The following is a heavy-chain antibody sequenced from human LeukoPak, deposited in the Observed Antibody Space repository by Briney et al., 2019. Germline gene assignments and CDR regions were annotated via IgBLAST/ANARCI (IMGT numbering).Heavy chain of an antibody. J-gene: IGHJ4*02. CDR2: NNYGYT. CDR3: ARSSSGWKLDY. CDR1: GFTFSNYA. D-gene: IGHD6-19*01. V-gene: IGHV3-23*01. Sequence: PGGSLRLSCAASGFTFSNYAMSWVRQAPGKGLEWVLGNNYGYTYYADSVKGRFTISRDNSKNTLYLQMNSLRAEDTAIYFCARSSSGWKLDYWGRGTLVTVSS.